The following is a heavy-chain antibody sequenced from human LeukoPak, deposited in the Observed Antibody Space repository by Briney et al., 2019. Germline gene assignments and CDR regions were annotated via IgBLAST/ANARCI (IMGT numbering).Heavy chain of an antibody. CDR3: AKAPFRPRYGGNEDY. Sequence: PGGSLRLSCAASGFTFSSYAMSWVRQAPGKGLEWVSAISGSGGSTYYADSVKGRFTISRDNSKNTLYLQMNSLRAEDTAVYYCAKAPFRPRYGGNEDYWGQGTLVTVSS. CDR2: ISGSGGST. D-gene: IGHD4-23*01. CDR1: GFTFSSYA. V-gene: IGHV3-23*01. J-gene: IGHJ4*02.